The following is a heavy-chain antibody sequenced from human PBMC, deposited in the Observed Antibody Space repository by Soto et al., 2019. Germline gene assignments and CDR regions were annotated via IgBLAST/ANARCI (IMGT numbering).Heavy chain of an antibody. CDR1: GFSLTTSGVA. Sequence: QITLKESGPTLVQPTQTLTLTCSFSGFSLTTSGVAVGWIRQPPGKALDWLALLYWNDDKRYSPSLKSRLTITMDTSKNQVVLTMTNMDPVDTATYSCAHRRPLITFWGVLVPPNWFDPWGQGILVTVSS. CDR3: AHRRPLITFWGVLVPPNWFDP. D-gene: IGHD3-16*02. CDR2: LYWNDDK. J-gene: IGHJ5*02. V-gene: IGHV2-5*01.